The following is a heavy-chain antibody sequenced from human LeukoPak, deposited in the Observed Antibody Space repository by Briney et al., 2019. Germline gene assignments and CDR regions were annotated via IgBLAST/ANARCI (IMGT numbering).Heavy chain of an antibody. V-gene: IGHV4-4*02. CDR3: ARASSSWYYFDY. Sequence: PSETLSLTCAVSGGSISSSNWWSWVRQPPGKGLEWIGEIYHSGSTNYNPSLKSRVTISVNKSKNQFSLKLSSVTAADTAVYYCARASSSWYYFDYWGQGTLVTVSS. J-gene: IGHJ4*02. CDR1: GGSISSSNW. CDR2: IYHSGST. D-gene: IGHD6-13*01.